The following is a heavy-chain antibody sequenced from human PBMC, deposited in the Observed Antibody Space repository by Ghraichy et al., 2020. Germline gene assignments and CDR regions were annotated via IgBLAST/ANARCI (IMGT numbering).Heavy chain of an antibody. J-gene: IGHJ4*02. V-gene: IGHV3-9*01. Sequence: GGSLRLSCAASGFTFEDYAMHWVRQVPGKGLEWVSGISWNSGDMGYADSVKGRVAISRDNAKKSLFLQIHSLRPEDTALYYCAKDRGYYGTGRSVFDFWGQGTLVTVSS. CDR1: GFTFEDYA. D-gene: IGHD3-10*01. CDR3: AKDRGYYGTGRSVFDF. CDR2: ISWNSGDM.